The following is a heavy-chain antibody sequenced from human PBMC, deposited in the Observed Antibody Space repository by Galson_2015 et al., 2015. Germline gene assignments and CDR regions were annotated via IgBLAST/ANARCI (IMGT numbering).Heavy chain of an antibody. CDR3: ARNPGDTSGYYSD. V-gene: IGHV4-59*01. Sequence: ETLSLTCTVSGGSISGYYWSWIRQPPGKGLEWIGYTHHSGSTSYNPSLKSRVTISIDLSKSQFSLRLRSVTAADTAVYFCARNPGDTSGYYSDCGQGTLVTVSS. J-gene: IGHJ4*02. D-gene: IGHD3-22*01. CDR1: GGSISGYY. CDR2: THHSGST.